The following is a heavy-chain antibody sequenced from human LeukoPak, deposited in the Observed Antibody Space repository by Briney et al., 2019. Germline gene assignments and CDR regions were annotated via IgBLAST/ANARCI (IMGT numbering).Heavy chain of an antibody. CDR3: ATAPGATVVPAAMGLYYFDY. V-gene: IGHV1-69*05. Sequence: SVKVSCKASGGTFSSYAISWVRRAPGQGLEWMGGIIPIFGTANYAQKFQGRVTITTDESTSTAYMELSSLRSEDTAVYYCATAPGATVVPAAMGLYYFDYWGQGTLVTISS. CDR1: GGTFSSYA. D-gene: IGHD2-2*01. CDR2: IIPIFGTA. J-gene: IGHJ4*02.